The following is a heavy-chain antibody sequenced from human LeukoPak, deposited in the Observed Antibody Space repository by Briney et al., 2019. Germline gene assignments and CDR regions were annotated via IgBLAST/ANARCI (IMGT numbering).Heavy chain of an antibody. V-gene: IGHV3-7*01. J-gene: IGHJ4*02. CDR1: GFSFGSSW. CDR2: INQDGSEK. CDR3: SVRLDY. Sequence: GGSLRLSCAASGFSFGSSWMDWVRQAPGKGLEWVANINQDGSEKYYVDSVKGRFTISRDNAKNSLYLQINSVRAEDTAIYYCSVRLDYWGQGTLVTVSS.